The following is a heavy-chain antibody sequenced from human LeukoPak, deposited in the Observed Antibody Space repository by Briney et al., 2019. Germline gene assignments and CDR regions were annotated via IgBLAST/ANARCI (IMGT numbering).Heavy chain of an antibody. Sequence: PGRSLRLSCTASGFTFGDYAMSWVRQAPGKGLEWVGFIRSKAYGGTTEYAASVKGRFTISRDDSESIAYLQMNSLKTEDTAVYYCTTTMIVVVSIFDYWGQGTLVTVSS. J-gene: IGHJ4*02. CDR2: IRSKAYGGTT. CDR3: TTTMIVVVSIFDY. V-gene: IGHV3-49*04. D-gene: IGHD3-22*01. CDR1: GFTFGDYA.